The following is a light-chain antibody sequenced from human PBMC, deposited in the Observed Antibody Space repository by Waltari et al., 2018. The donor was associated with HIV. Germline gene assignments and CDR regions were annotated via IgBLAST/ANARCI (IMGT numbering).Light chain of an antibody. CDR2: AAS. J-gene: IGKJ1*01. V-gene: IGKV1-39*01. CDR1: QSISTY. CDR3: QQSYTTPWT. Sequence: DIQMTQSPSSLSVSVGDRVTINCRASQSISTYLNWYQQKPGKAPKVLIYAASSLQSGLPSRFSGSGSGTDFTLTISNLQPEDFATYYCQQSYTTPWTFGQGTKVEIK.